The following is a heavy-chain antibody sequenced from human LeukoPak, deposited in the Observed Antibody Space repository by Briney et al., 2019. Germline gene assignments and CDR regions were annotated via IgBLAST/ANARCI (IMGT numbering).Heavy chain of an antibody. CDR2: INSDGSWT. V-gene: IGHV3-74*01. Sequence: GGSLRLSCAASGNYWMHWVRQVPGKGLVWVSHINSDGSWTSYADSVKGRFTISKDNAKNTVYLQMNSLRAEDTAVYYCVSFYETYWGRGTQVTVSS. CDR3: VSFYETY. J-gene: IGHJ4*02. D-gene: IGHD2/OR15-2a*01. CDR1: GNYW.